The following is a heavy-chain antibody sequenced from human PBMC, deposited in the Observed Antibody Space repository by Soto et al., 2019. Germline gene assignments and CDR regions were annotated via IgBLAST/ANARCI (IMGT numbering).Heavy chain of an antibody. CDR1: GFTVSSNY. CDR2: IYSGGST. Sequence: PGGSLRLSCAASGFTVSSNYMSWVRQAPGKGLEWVSVIYSGGSTYYADSMKGRFTISRDNSKNTLYLQMNSLRAEDTAVYYCAREWYSSSGPHFDYWGQGTLVTVSS. D-gene: IGHD6-6*01. J-gene: IGHJ4*02. V-gene: IGHV3-53*01. CDR3: AREWYSSSGPHFDY.